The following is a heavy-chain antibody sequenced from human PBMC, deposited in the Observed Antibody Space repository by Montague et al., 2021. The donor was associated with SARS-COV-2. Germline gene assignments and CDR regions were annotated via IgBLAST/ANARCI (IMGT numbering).Heavy chain of an antibody. Sequence: SETLSLTCTVSGGSISSYYWGWIRQPPGKGLEWIGYIYYSGSTNYNPSLKSRVTISVDTSKNQFSLKLSSVTAADTAVYYCARAGQQLARYYYYGMDLWGQGTTVTVSS. CDR3: ARAGQQLARYYYYGMDL. D-gene: IGHD6-13*01. V-gene: IGHV4-59*01. CDR2: IYYSGST. J-gene: IGHJ6*02. CDR1: GGSISSYY.